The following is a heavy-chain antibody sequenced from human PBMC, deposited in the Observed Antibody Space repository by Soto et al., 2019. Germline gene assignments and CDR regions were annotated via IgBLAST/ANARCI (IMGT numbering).Heavy chain of an antibody. V-gene: IGHV1-18*04. CDR1: GYPFTNFP. D-gene: IGHD4-4*01. Sequence: QVHLVQSGAEVKRPGASVTVSCRASGYPFTNFPVSWVRQAPGQGLEWMGSITSHNGRTEYAQKFQGRVTMTRDTSTTTVYMELKSLRFDDTAVYYCARALYSNYNYYYYGMDVWGQGTTVTVSS. J-gene: IGHJ6*02. CDR3: ARALYSNYNYYYYGMDV. CDR2: ITSHNGRT.